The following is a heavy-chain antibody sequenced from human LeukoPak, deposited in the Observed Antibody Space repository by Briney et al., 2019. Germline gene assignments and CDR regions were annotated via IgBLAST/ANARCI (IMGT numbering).Heavy chain of an antibody. CDR1: GFTFSSYS. CDR3: AKDYSNYLSYFDY. Sequence: PGGSLRLSCAASGFTFSSYSMNWVRQAPGKGLEWVSYISSSSSTIYYADSVKGRFTISRDNSKNTLYLQMNSLRAEDTAVYYCAKDYSNYLSYFDYWGQGTLVTVSS. CDR2: ISSSSSTI. V-gene: IGHV3-48*01. J-gene: IGHJ4*02. D-gene: IGHD4-11*01.